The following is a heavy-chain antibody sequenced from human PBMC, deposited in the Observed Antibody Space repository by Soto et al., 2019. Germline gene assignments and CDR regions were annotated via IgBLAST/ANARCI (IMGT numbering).Heavy chain of an antibody. J-gene: IGHJ5*02. CDR1: GFTFSSYG. CDR2: IWYDGSNK. CDR3: AREGGCRDGYTVGCNWFDP. D-gene: IGHD5-12*01. V-gene: IGHV3-33*01. Sequence: QVPLVESGGGVVQPGRSLRLSCAASGFTFSSYGMHWVRQAPGKGLEWVAVIWYDGSNKYYADSVKGRFTISRDNSKNTLYMQMNSLRAEDTAVYYWAREGGCRDGYTVGCNWFDPWGEGTLVPVSS.